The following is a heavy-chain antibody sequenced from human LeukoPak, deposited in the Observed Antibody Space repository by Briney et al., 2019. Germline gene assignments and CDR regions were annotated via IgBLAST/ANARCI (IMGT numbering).Heavy chain of an antibody. CDR2: INCDSGGT. V-gene: IGHV1-2*02. D-gene: IGHD7-27*01. CDR3: ARGYRTGDMTIFAY. Sequence: ASVKVSCKTSGYIFNGYYIQWVRRAPGQGLEWMGSINCDSGGTDYSHRFQGRVTMTRDRSITTVYMELSKLSFDDTAVYYCARGYRTGDMTIFAYWGQGTLVTVSS. CDR1: GYIFNGYY. J-gene: IGHJ4*02.